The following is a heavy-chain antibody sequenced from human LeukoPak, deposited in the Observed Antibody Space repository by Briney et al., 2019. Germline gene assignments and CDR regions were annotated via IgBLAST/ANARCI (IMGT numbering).Heavy chain of an antibody. CDR2: ISYDGSNK. CDR3: AKDLWAKYYDFWSGYPKAYGMDV. D-gene: IGHD3-3*01. V-gene: IGHV3-30*18. J-gene: IGHJ6*02. CDR1: GFTFSSYG. Sequence: GGSLRLSCAASGFTFSSYGMHWVRQAPGKGLEWVAVISYDGSNKYYADSVKGRFTISRDNSKNTLYLQMNSLRAEDTAVYYCAKDLWAKYYDFWSGYPKAYGMDVWGQGTTVTVSS.